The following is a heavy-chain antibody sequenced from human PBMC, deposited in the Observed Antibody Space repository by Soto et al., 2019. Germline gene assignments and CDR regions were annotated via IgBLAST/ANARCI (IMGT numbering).Heavy chain of an antibody. CDR2: ISYDGSNK. J-gene: IGHJ6*02. V-gene: IGHV3-30-3*01. Sequence: QVQLVESGGGVVQPGRSLRLSCAASGFTFSSFAMHWVRQAPGKGLEWVAVISYDGSNKYYADSVKGRFTISRDNSKNTLFLQMNSLRAEDTAVYYCARSPSAYGYGYYVEVYGMDVWGQGTTVTVSS. D-gene: IGHD4-17*01. CDR3: ARSPSAYGYGYYVEVYGMDV. CDR1: GFTFSSFA.